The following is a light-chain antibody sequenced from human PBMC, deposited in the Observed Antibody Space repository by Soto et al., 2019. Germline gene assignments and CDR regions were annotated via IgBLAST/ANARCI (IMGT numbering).Light chain of an antibody. V-gene: IGKV3-11*01. CDR1: QSVSSY. J-gene: IGKJ5*01. CDR2: DAS. Sequence: EIVLTQSPATLSLSPGERATLSCRASQSVSSYLAWYQQKPGQAPRLLIYDASNRATGIPARFSGSGSGTDLTLTISSLEPEDLAVYYCQQRSNWPVTFGQGTRLEIK. CDR3: QQRSNWPVT.